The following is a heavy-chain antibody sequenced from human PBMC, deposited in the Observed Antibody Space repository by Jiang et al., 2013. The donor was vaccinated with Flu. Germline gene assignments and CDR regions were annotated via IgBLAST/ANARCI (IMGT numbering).Heavy chain of an antibody. CDR3: ASGSSWYYFDY. Sequence: DSDTRYSPSFQGLVTISADKSITTAYLQWSSLKASDTAMYYCASGSSWYYFDYWGQGTLVTVSS. CDR2: DSDT. J-gene: IGHJ4*02. D-gene: IGHD6-13*01. V-gene: IGHV5-51*01.